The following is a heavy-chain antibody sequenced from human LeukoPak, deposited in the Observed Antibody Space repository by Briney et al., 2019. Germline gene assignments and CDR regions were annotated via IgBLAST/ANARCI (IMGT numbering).Heavy chain of an antibody. Sequence: GAAVKVSRKASGYTFTGYYMHWVRQAPGQGLEWMGWINPYSGGTNYAQKSHGRVTMTRDTSISTDHMELSRVRSEETAGYYCARDDWGIAAEEEAGNYWGEGTLVSVSS. CDR1: GYTFTGYY. V-gene: IGHV1-2*02. CDR3: ARDDWGIAAEEEAGNY. D-gene: IGHD6-13*01. J-gene: IGHJ4*02. CDR2: INPYSGGT.